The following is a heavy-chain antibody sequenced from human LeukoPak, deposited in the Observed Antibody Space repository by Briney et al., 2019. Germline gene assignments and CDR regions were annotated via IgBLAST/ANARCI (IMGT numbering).Heavy chain of an antibody. Sequence: GASVKVSCKASGYTFTGYYMHWVRQAPGQGLEWMGWINPNSGGTNYAQKLQGRVTMTTDTSTSTAYMELRSLRSDDTAVHYCARDRVVAAAGTLSGYWGQGTLVTVSS. CDR2: INPNSGGT. D-gene: IGHD6-13*01. J-gene: IGHJ4*02. V-gene: IGHV1-2*02. CDR1: GYTFTGYY. CDR3: ARDRVVAAAGTLSGY.